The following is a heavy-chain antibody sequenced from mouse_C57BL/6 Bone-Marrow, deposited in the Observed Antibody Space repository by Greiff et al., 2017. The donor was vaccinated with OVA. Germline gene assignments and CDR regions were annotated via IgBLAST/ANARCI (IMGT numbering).Heavy chain of an antibody. CDR1: GFTFSSYA. CDR3: AREGVTTSFTY. V-gene: IGHV5-4*01. D-gene: IGHD2-2*01. CDR2: ISDGGSYT. J-gene: IGHJ3*01. Sequence: EVQLVESGGGLVKPGGSLKLSCAASGFTFSSYAMSWVRQTPATRLEWVATISDGGSYTYYPDNVEGRFTISRDNAKNNLYLQMSHLKSEDTAMYCCAREGVTTSFTYLGQGTLVAVSA.